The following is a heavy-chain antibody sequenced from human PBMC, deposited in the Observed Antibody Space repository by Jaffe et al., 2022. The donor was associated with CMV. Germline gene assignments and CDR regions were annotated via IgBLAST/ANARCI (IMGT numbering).Heavy chain of an antibody. CDR1: GFPFADYA. CDR2: IRSKTSGGTT. J-gene: IGHJ4*02. D-gene: IGHD3-22*01. CDR3: ATSPGRGYYDSNGYYFLDY. Sequence: VLLVESGGGLVQPGRSLRLSCTASGFPFADYAVNWVRQAPGKGLEWVGFIRSKTSGGTTAYAASVEGRFTISRDDSKSIAYLQVNSLKVEDTAIFYCATSPGRGYYDSNGYYFLDYWGEGTLVTVSS. V-gene: IGHV3-49*04.